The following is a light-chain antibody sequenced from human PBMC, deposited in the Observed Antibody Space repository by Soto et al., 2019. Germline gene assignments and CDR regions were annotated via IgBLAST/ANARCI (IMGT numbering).Light chain of an antibody. Sequence: AIRMTQSPSSLSASTGDRVTITCRASQGISSYLAWYQQKPGKAPKLLIYAASTLQSGVPSRFSGSGSGTEFTLTINSLQPEDFATYYCQQLMSYPITFGQGTRLEI. CDR2: AAS. J-gene: IGKJ5*01. CDR1: QGISSY. CDR3: QQLMSYPIT. V-gene: IGKV1-8*01.